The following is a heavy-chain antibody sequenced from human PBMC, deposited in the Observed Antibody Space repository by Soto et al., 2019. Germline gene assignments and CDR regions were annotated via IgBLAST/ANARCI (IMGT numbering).Heavy chain of an antibody. CDR2: ISGGDAT. D-gene: IGHD3-22*01. CDR3: ARQSLGGYSDNSGYHSWGDHFDS. J-gene: IGHJ4*02. Sequence: EVQLVESGGGLIQPGGCLRLSCAASGFSVRSNYMNWVRQAPGKGLEWISVISGGDATKYADSVKGRFTISRDNSKNTVDLQMNNLRVEDTAIYYCARQSLGGYSDNSGYHSWGDHFDSWGQGTLVTVSS. CDR1: GFSVRSNY. V-gene: IGHV3-53*01.